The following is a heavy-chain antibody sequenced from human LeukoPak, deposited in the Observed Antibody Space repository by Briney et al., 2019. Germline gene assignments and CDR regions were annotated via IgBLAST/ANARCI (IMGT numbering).Heavy chain of an antibody. CDR3: VRDLLGSGSTTAYLYH. V-gene: IGHV3-21*01. CDR2: ISRRSRHV. Sequence: GGSLRLSCAASGFTFSDYSMNWVRQAPGKGLEWVSSISRRSRHVYYAGSVKGRFTISRDDARNSLYLQMTSLTAQDMAVYFCVRDLLGSGSTTAYLYHWGQGTLVTVSS. J-gene: IGHJ1*01. D-gene: IGHD3-10*01. CDR1: GFTFSDYS.